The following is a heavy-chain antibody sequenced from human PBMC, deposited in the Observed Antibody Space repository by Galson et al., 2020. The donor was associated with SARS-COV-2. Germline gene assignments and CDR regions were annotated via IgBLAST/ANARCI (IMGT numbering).Heavy chain of an antibody. CDR2: IYYSGST. J-gene: IGHJ5*02. CDR1: GGSNSSSSYY. V-gene: IGHV4-39*01. D-gene: IGHD2-15*01. Sequence: ETSETLSLTCTVSGGSNSSSSYYWGWIRQPPGKGLEWIGSIYYSGSTYYNPSHKSRVTISVDTSKNQFSLKLSSVTAADTAVYYCARHRIYCSGGSCYSGWFDPWVHGTLVTVSS. CDR3: ARHRIYCSGGSCYSGWFDP.